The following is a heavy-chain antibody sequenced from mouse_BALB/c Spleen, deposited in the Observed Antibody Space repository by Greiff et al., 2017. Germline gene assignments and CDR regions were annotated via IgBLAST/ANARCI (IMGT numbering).Heavy chain of an antibody. CDR3: ANWDVDY. J-gene: IGHJ2*01. V-gene: IGHV1-69*02. CDR1: GYTFTSYW. Sequence: QVQLQQPGAELVKPGASVKLSCKASGYTFTSYWMHWVKQRPGQGLEWIGEIDPSDSYTNYNQKFKGKATLTVDKSSSTAYMQLSSLTSEDSAVYYCANWDVDYWGQGTTLTVSS. CDR2: IDPSDSYT. D-gene: IGHD4-1*01.